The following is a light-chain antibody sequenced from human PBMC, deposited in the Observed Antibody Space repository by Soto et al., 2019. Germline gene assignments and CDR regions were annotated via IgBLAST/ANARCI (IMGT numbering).Light chain of an antibody. CDR2: YDN. CDR3: QVWDSSSDHVV. Sequence: SYELTQPPSVSVAPGKTARITCGGNNIGSKSVHWYQQKPGQAPVLVIYYDNDRPSGIPERFSGSNSGNTATLTISRVEAGDEDDYYCQVWDSSSDHVVFGGGTKVTVL. V-gene: IGLV3-21*04. CDR1: NIGSKS. J-gene: IGLJ2*01.